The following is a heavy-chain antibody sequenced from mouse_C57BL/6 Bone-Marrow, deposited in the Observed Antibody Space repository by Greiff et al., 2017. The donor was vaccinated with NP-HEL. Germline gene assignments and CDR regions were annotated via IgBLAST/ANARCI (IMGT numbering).Heavy chain of an antibody. CDR3: GYGNYGYFDV. D-gene: IGHD2-10*02. CDR2: IDPNSGGT. V-gene: IGHV1-72*01. Sequence: QVQLQQPGAELVKPGASVKLSCKASGYTFTSYWMHWVKQRPGRGLEWIGRIDPNSGGTKYNEKFKSKATLTVDKHSSTTYMQLSILTSEDSAVYYCGYGNYGYFDVWGTGTTVTVSS. CDR1: GYTFTSYW. J-gene: IGHJ1*03.